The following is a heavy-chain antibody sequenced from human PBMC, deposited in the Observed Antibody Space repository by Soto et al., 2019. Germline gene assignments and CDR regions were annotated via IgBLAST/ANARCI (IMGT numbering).Heavy chain of an antibody. D-gene: IGHD1-26*01. Sequence: SDTVSLTVTVYGGYISSYYWSLIRQPPGKGLEWIGYIYYSGSTNYNPSLKSRVTVSLDTPRNQFSLKLTSVTAADTAMYYCATIVGATWAAFDIWGRGTLVTVSS. J-gene: IGHJ3*02. CDR2: IYYSGST. CDR3: ATIVGATWAAFDI. CDR1: GGYISSYY. V-gene: IGHV4-59*07.